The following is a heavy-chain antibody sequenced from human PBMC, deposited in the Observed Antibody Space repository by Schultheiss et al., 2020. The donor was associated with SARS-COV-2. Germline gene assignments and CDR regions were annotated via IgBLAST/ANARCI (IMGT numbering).Heavy chain of an antibody. CDR3: AREAAADYYFDY. CDR1: GFTFSSYG. V-gene: IGHV3-30*03. CDR2: ISYDGSNK. D-gene: IGHD6-13*01. J-gene: IGHJ4*02. Sequence: GESLKISCAASGFTFSSYGMHWVRQAPGKGLEWVAVISYDGSNKYYADSVKGRFTISRDNSKNTLYLQMNSLRAEDTAVYYCAREAAADYYFDYWGQGTLVTVSS.